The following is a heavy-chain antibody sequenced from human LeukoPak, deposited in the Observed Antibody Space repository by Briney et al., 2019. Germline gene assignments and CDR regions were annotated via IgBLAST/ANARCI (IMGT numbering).Heavy chain of an antibody. CDR1: GYSFTSDW. CDR3: ARQHRAYYDSSGYSAGDAFDI. CDR2: IFPGDSAT. J-gene: IGHJ3*02. Sequence: GESLKISCMGSGYSFTSDWICWVRQMPGKGLEWMGIIFPGDSATRYSPSFQGQVTISADKSISTAYLQWSSLKASDTAMYFCARQHRAYYDSSGYSAGDAFDIWGQGTMVTVSS. V-gene: IGHV5-51*01. D-gene: IGHD3-22*01.